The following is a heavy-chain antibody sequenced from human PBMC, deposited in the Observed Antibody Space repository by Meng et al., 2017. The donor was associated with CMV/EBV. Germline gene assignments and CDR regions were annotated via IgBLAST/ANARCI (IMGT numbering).Heavy chain of an antibody. CDR1: LCFRNAW. D-gene: IGHD1-14*01. V-gene: IGHV3-15*01. CDR2: IRSKTDGGTS. J-gene: IGHJ5*02. CDR3: TREATLDRNYYWFDP. Sequence: LCFRNAWIGLVRQAPGKGLEWVGRIRSKTDGGTSDYPVSVKGRFTISRDDSKNKLYLQINSLETEDTAVYYCTREATLDRNYYWFDPWGQGTLVTVSS.